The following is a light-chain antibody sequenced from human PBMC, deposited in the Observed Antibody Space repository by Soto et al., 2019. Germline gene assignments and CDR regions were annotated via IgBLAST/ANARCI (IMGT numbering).Light chain of an antibody. J-gene: IGKJ3*01. CDR3: PHYGRSPGLFT. CDR2: DAS. CDR1: QSVSSSF. V-gene: IGKV3-20*01. Sequence: EVVLTQSPGTLSLSPGERAILSCRASQSVSSSFLAWYQQKPGRTPRLLIYDASSRATGIPDRFSGSGSGTDFTLTIDRLEPEDFAVYYCPHYGRSPGLFTFGPGTKVDIK.